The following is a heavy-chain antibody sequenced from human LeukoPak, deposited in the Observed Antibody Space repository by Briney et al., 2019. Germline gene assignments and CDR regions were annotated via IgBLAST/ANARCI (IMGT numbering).Heavy chain of an antibody. D-gene: IGHD1-1*01. Sequence: GGSLRLSCAASGFTFSRSAMHWVRQAPGKGLEWVAVISYTGGDKYYADSVEGRFTISRDNARNSLYLQMNSLRAEDTAVYYCAREQLIPTTPRDGMDVWGQGTTVTVSS. CDR1: GFTFSRSA. CDR3: AREQLIPTTPRDGMDV. J-gene: IGHJ6*02. V-gene: IGHV3-30*07. CDR2: ISYTGGDK.